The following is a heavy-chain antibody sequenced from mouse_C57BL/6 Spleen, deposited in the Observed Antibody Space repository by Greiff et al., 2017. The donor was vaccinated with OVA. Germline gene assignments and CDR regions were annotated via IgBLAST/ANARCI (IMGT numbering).Heavy chain of an antibody. CDR1: GFNITDYY. V-gene: IGHV14-2*01. J-gene: IGHJ3*01. D-gene: IGHD3-1*01. CDR2: IDPEDGET. Sequence: EVQLQQSGAELVKPGASVKLSCTASGFNITDYYMHWVKQRTEQGLAWIGRIDPEDGETKYAQKFQGKATITADTSSNTAYLQLSSLTSEDTAGYYCAQLGTIAYWGQGTLVTVSA. CDR3: AQLGTIAY.